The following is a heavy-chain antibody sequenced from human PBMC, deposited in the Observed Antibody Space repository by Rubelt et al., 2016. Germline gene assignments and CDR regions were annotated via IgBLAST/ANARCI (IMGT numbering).Heavy chain of an antibody. CDR1: GYTFSGYY. CDR2: IDPNSGGT. Sequence: QVQLVQSGAEVKKPGASVKVSCKASGYTFSGYYIHWVRQAPGQGPEWMGWIDPNSGGTNYAQRFQGRVTMTGDTSISTAHMELSGLRFDDTAVYYCARGGIYSPDYWGQGTLVTVSS. CDR3: ARGGIYSPDY. D-gene: IGHD3-16*01. V-gene: IGHV1-2*02. J-gene: IGHJ4*02.